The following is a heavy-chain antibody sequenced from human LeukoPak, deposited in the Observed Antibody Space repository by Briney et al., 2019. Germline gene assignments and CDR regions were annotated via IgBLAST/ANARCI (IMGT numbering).Heavy chain of an antibody. J-gene: IGHJ4*02. CDR2: ISGSGGST. D-gene: IGHD3-3*01. CDR3: AKDSTIFGVANGPLDY. Sequence: RAGGSLRLSCAASGFTFSSYWMSWVRQAPGKGLEWVSAISGSGGSTYYADSVKGRFTISRDNSKNTLYLQMNSLRAEDTAVYYCAKDSTIFGVANGPLDYWGQGTLVTVSS. V-gene: IGHV3-23*01. CDR1: GFTFSSYW.